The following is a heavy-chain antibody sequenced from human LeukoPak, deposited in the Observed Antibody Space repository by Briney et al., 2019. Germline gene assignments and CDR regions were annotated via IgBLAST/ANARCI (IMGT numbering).Heavy chain of an antibody. Sequence: SVKVSCKASGGTFSSYAISWVRQAPGQGLEWMGRIIPIFGTASYAQKFQGRVTITTDESTSTAYMELSSLRSEDTAVYYCARDSLGYDSSGYYFRGFDYWGQGTLVTVSS. J-gene: IGHJ4*02. CDR1: GGTFSSYA. V-gene: IGHV1-69*05. CDR3: ARDSLGYDSSGYYFRGFDY. CDR2: IIPIFGTA. D-gene: IGHD3-22*01.